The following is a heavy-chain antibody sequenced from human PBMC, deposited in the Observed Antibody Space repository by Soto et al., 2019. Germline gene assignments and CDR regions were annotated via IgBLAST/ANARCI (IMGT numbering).Heavy chain of an antibody. CDR2: IFHGGST. V-gene: IGHV4-34*12. J-gene: IGHJ4*02. CDR1: GGSFSGYY. Sequence: QVQLQQWGAGLLKPSETLSLTCDVDGGSFSGYYWSWIRQPPGKGLEWIGEIFHGGSTNYSPYLKSRVTMSVDTSKNHFSLELSSVSAADTAVYYCARPHYDSNTFYSFFDYWGQGTLVTVSS. CDR3: ARPHYDSNTFYSFFDY. D-gene: IGHD3-22*01.